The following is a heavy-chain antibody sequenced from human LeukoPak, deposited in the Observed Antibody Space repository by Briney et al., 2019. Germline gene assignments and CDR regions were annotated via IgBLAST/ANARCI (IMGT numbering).Heavy chain of an antibody. J-gene: IGHJ4*02. D-gene: IGHD1-26*01. Sequence: GGSLRLSCAASGFTFSRYGVNWVRQAPGKGLEWVAFIKYDGSNEYYADSVKGRFTVSRDNSMNTLYLQMNSLRAEDTAVFYCAKLSEPLQESRYWGQGTLVTVSS. V-gene: IGHV3-30*02. CDR2: IKYDGSNE. CDR3: AKLSEPLQESRY. CDR1: GFTFSRYG.